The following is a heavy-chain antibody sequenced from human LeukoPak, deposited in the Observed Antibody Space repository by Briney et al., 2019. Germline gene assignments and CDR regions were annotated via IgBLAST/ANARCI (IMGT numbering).Heavy chain of an antibody. J-gene: IGHJ3*02. D-gene: IGHD1-7*01. CDR3: ARAQITGTTMDAFDI. V-gene: IGHV1-69*05. Sequence: SVKVSCEASGGTFSSYAISWVRQAPGQGLEWMGGIIPIFGTANYAQKFQGRVTITTDESTSTAYMELSSLRSEDTAVYYCARAQITGTTMDAFDIWGQGTMVTVSS. CDR1: GGTFSSYA. CDR2: IIPIFGTA.